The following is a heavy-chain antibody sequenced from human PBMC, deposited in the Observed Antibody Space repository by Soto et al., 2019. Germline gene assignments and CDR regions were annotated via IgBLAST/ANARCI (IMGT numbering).Heavy chain of an antibody. D-gene: IGHD4-17*01. V-gene: IGHV3-49*03. Sequence: GGSLRLSCTASGFTFGDYAMSWFRQAPGKGLEWVGFIRRKAYGETTEYAASVKGRFTISRDDSKSIAYLQMNSLKTEDKAVYYCTRVGLYPTTVTKYYFDYWGQGTLVTVSS. CDR2: IRRKAYGETT. J-gene: IGHJ4*02. CDR1: GFTFGDYA. CDR3: TRVGLYPTTVTKYYFDY.